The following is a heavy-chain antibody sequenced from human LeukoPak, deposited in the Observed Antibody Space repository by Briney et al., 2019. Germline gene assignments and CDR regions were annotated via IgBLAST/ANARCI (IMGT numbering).Heavy chain of an antibody. Sequence: SETLSLTCTVSGGSISSYYWSWIRQPAGKGLEWIGRIYTSGSTNCNPSLKSRVTMSVHTSKNQFSLKLSSVTAADTAVYYCARDGSSDSSGYYWGNNWFDPWGQGTLVTVSS. CDR1: GGSISSYY. D-gene: IGHD3-22*01. J-gene: IGHJ5*02. CDR3: ARDGSSDSSGYYWGNNWFDP. CDR2: IYTSGST. V-gene: IGHV4-4*07.